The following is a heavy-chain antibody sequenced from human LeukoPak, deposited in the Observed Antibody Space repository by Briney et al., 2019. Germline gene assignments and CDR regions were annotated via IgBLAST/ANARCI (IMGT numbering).Heavy chain of an antibody. Sequence: PGGSLRLSCAASGFTFSSYGMHWVRQAPGKGLEWVAVISYDGSNKYYADSVKGRFTISRDNSKNTLYLQMNSLSAEDTAVYYCAKGYSSSWYVNYFDYWGQGTLVTVSS. CDR3: AKGYSSSWYVNYFDY. J-gene: IGHJ4*02. CDR2: ISYDGSNK. V-gene: IGHV3-30*18. CDR1: GFTFSSYG. D-gene: IGHD6-13*01.